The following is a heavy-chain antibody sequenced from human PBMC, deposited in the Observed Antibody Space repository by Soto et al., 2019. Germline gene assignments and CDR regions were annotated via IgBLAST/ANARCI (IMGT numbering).Heavy chain of an antibody. J-gene: IGHJ4*02. CDR2: IKEDGSQK. V-gene: IGHV3-7*01. D-gene: IGHD2-2*01. CDR3: ARCLNEVPVAPGGYDY. CDR1: GFTFTTYW. Sequence: EVQLVESGGGLVQPGGSLRLSCGASGFTFTTYWMSWFRQAPGKGPEWVASIKEDGSQKYYVDSMKDRFTISRDNAKNSRYLEMHSLRAEDTAIYYGARCLNEVPVAPGGYDYWGQGNLFTVS.